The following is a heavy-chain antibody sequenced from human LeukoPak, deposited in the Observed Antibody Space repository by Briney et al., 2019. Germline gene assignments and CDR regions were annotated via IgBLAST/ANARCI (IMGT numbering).Heavy chain of an antibody. CDR2: ISPGDSDT. Sequence: GESLKISCKGSGYSFTTYWIAWVRQMPGKGLEWMGIISPGDSDTRYSPSFQGLVTISADKSISTAYLQWNSLQASDTAMYYCARSRYSYGQDIDCWGQGTLVTVSS. CDR1: GYSFTTYW. D-gene: IGHD5-18*01. CDR3: ARSRYSYGQDIDC. J-gene: IGHJ4*02. V-gene: IGHV5-51*01.